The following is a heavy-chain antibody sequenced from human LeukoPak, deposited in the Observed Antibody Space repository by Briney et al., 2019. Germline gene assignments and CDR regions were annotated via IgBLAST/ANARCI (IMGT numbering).Heavy chain of an antibody. CDR2: ISSSGYI. V-gene: IGHV3-21*01. J-gene: IGHJ4*02. D-gene: IGHD6-13*01. CDR3: ARGDLSTPGTPDY. CDR1: GFTFSSYS. Sequence: PGGSLRLSCAASGFTFSSYSMNWVRQAPGKGLEWVSSISSSGYIYYADSVKGRFTISRDNAKNSLYLQMNSLRAEDTAVYYCARGDLSTPGTPDYWGQGTLVTVSS.